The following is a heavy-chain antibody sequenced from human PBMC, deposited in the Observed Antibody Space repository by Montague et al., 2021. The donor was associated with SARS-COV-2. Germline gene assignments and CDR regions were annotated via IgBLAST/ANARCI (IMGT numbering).Heavy chain of an antibody. Sequence: SETRSLTCSVSGFSISSGYYWGWIRQTPGKGLEWIGSRYQNGATXYSPSLKRPVTILLDTSKNQFSLSLTSVTAADTAVYYCARSGVGIFDFSYFDSWGQESLVIVSS. CDR2: RYQNGAT. D-gene: IGHD3-3*01. CDR3: ARSGVGIFDFSYFDS. V-gene: IGHV4-38-2*02. J-gene: IGHJ4*02. CDR1: GFSISSGYY.